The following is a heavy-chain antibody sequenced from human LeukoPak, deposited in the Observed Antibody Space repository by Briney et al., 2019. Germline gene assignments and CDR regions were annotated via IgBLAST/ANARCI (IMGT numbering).Heavy chain of an antibody. V-gene: IGHV4-39*07. Sequence: SETLSLTCTVSGGSISSSSYYWGWIRQPPGKGLEWIGSIYYSGSTHYNPSRKSRVTRSVDTSKNQFSLKLSSVTAEDTAVYYCARGTTAKGFDPWGQGTLVTVSS. CDR3: ARGTTAKGFDP. CDR1: GGSISSSSYY. CDR2: IYYSGST. J-gene: IGHJ5*02. D-gene: IGHD4-11*01.